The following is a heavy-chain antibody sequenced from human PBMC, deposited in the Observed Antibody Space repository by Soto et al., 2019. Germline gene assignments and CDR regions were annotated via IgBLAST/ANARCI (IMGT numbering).Heavy chain of an antibody. CDR3: ARDPHRDGYALVFDY. Sequence: QVPLVQSGAEVKKPGASVKVSCKASGYTFTSYGISWVRQAPGQGLEWMGWISAYNGNTNYAQKLQGRVTMTTDTSTSTAYRELRSLRSDDTAVYYCARDPHRDGYALVFDYWGQGTLDTVSS. CDR2: ISAYNGNT. D-gene: IGHD5-12*01. V-gene: IGHV1-18*01. J-gene: IGHJ4*02. CDR1: GYTFTSYG.